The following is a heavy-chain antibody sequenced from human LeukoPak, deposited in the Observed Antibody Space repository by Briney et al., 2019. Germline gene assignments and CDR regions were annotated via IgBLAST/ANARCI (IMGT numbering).Heavy chain of an antibody. CDR3: ARDVRYSSGWYLYYYYYMDV. Sequence: GGSLRLFCAASGFTFSDYYMSWIRQAPGKGLEWVSYISSSGSTIYYADSVKGRFTISRDNAKNSLYLQMNSLRAEDTAVYYCARDVRYSSGWYLYYYYYMDVWGKGTTVTVSS. J-gene: IGHJ6*03. CDR1: GFTFSDYY. V-gene: IGHV3-11*04. CDR2: ISSSGSTI. D-gene: IGHD6-19*01.